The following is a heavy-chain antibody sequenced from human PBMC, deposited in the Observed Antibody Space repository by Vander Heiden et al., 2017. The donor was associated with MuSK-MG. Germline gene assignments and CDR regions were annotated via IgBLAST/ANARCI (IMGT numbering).Heavy chain of an antibody. V-gene: IGHV1-18*01. Sequence: QVQLVQSGAEVKKPGASVKVSCKASGYPFTSYGISWVRQAPGQGLEWMGWISAYNGNTNYAQKLQGRVTMTTDTSTSTADMELRSLRSDDTAVYYCARLPHSVVVTATQEQYYYYGMDVWGQGTTVTVSS. D-gene: IGHD2-21*02. CDR2: ISAYNGNT. CDR3: ARLPHSVVVTATQEQYYYYGMDV. CDR1: GYPFTSYG. J-gene: IGHJ6*02.